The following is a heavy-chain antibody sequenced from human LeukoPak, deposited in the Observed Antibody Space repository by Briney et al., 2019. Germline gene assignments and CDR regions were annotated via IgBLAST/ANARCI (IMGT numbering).Heavy chain of an antibody. CDR2: IYHSGST. Sequence: SGTLSLTCAVSGVSLSNTNWWRWVRQTPGKGLEWIGEIYHSGSTQYNPSLKSRVTISLDNSQNHFSLILTSVTAADTAVYFCARGPYSYDSSGAFDIWGQGTMVTVSS. V-gene: IGHV4-4*02. J-gene: IGHJ3*02. CDR1: GVSLSNTNW. D-gene: IGHD3-22*01. CDR3: ARGPYSYDSSGAFDI.